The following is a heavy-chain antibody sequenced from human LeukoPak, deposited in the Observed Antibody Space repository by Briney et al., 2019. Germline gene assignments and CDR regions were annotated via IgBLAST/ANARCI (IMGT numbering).Heavy chain of an antibody. CDR2: INHSGST. V-gene: IGHV4-34*01. CDR3: ARDPRTTVDYYYYGMDV. Sequence: SETLSLTCAVYGGSFSGYYWSWIRQPPGKGLEWIGEINHSGSTNYNPSLKSRVTISVDTSKNQFSLKLSSVTAADTAVYYCARDPRTTVDYYYYGMDVWGKGTTVTVSS. D-gene: IGHD4-23*01. CDR1: GGSFSGYY. J-gene: IGHJ6*04.